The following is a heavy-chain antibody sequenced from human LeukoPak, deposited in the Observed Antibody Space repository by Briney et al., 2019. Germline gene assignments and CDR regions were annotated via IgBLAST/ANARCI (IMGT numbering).Heavy chain of an antibody. CDR2: ISGRGGST. V-gene: IGHV3-23*01. D-gene: IGHD6-19*01. CDR3: AKDGQRSIAVVLDY. Sequence: PGGSLRLSCAASGFTFSSYGMIWVRQAPGKGLEGVSAISGRGGSTYYADSVKGRFTISRDNSKNTLYLQMNSVRAEDTAVYYCAKDGQRSIAVVLDYWGQGTLVTVSS. CDR1: GFTFSSYG. J-gene: IGHJ4*02.